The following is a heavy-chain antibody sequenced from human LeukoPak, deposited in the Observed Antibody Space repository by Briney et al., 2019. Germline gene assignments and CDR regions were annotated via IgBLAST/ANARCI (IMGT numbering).Heavy chain of an antibody. CDR2: ISSSGVYI. V-gene: IGHV3-21*01. Sequence: PGGSLRLSCVASGFTFRHYAMSWVRQAPGKGLEWVSSISSSGVYIYYADSVKGRFTISRDNAKNSLYLQMNSLRADDTAVYYCARDRRLQLWSPAGFDYWGQGTLVTASS. CDR3: ARDRRLQLWSPAGFDY. D-gene: IGHD5-18*01. J-gene: IGHJ4*02. CDR1: GFTFRHYA.